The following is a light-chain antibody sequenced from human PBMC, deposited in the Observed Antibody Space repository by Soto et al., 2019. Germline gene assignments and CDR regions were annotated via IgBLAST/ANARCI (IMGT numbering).Light chain of an antibody. CDR2: EVT. CDR1: SSDVGGYNL. Sequence: QSALTQPASVSGSPGQSITISCTGTSSDVGGYNLVSWYQQHPGEAPKLMIYEVTNRPSGVSNRFSGSKSGNTASLTISGLQAEDEADYYCAAWDDSLNGVVFGGGTKLTVL. CDR3: AAWDDSLNGVV. V-gene: IGLV2-14*03. J-gene: IGLJ2*01.